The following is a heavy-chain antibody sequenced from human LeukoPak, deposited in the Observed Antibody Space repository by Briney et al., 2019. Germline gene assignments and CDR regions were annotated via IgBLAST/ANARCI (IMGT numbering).Heavy chain of an antibody. CDR1: GFTFNTYT. CDR2: ISSSSIYI. Sequence: GGSLRLSCAASGFTFNTYTINWVRQAPGKGLEWVSSISSSSIYIYYADSLKGRFTISRNNAKNSLYLHIDSLRAEDTAAYYCARGRVGQWLVDAFDIWGQGTMVTVSS. CDR3: ARGRVGQWLVDAFDI. V-gene: IGHV3-21*01. J-gene: IGHJ3*02. D-gene: IGHD6-19*01.